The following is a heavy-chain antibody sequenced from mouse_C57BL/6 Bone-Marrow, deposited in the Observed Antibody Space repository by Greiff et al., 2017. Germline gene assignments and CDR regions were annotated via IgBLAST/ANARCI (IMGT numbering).Heavy chain of an antibody. CDR3: ARGGGLRRRDFDY. Sequence: VQLQQSGPELVKPGASVKISCKASGYTFTDYYMNWVKQSHGKSLEWIGDINPNNGGTSYNQKFKGKATLTVDKSSSTAYMELRSLTSEDSAVYYCARGGGLRRRDFDYWGQGTTLTVSS. V-gene: IGHV1-26*01. CDR1: GYTFTDYY. D-gene: IGHD2-4*01. CDR2: INPNNGGT. J-gene: IGHJ2*01.